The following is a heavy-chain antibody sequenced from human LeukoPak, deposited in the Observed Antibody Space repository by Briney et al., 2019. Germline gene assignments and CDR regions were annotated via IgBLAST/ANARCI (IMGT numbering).Heavy chain of an antibody. CDR2: ISYDGSNK. J-gene: IGHJ4*02. V-gene: IGHV3-30*18. CDR1: GFTFSSYG. D-gene: IGHD5-18*01. CDR3: AKQDGYSYGPFDY. Sequence: GGSLRLSCAASGFTFSSYGMHWVRQAPGKGLEWVAVISYDGSNKYYADSAKGRFTISRDNSKNTLYLQMNSLRAEDTAVYYCAKQDGYSYGPFDYWGQGTLVTVSS.